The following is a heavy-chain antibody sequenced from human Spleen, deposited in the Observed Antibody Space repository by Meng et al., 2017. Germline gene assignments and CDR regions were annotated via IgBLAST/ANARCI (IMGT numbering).Heavy chain of an antibody. CDR3: TIYTTGGV. CDR2: IETKRTRYAT. V-gene: IGHV3-73*01. CDR1: GVSFSVSD. D-gene: IGHD1-1*01. Sequence: GESLKISCAVSGVSFSVSDIHWVRQASGKGLEWVGRIETKRTRYATSYAASLRGIFTVSRDDSKNTAYLEMNSLKTGDTALYYCTIYTTGGVWGQGKMV. J-gene: IGHJ3*01.